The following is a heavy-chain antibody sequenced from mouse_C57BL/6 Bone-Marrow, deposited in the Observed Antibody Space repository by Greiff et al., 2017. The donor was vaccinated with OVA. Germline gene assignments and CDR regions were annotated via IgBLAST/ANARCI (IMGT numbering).Heavy chain of an antibody. J-gene: IGHJ1*03. D-gene: IGHD4-1*01. CDR3: ARTGTWLYWYFDV. Sequence: EVKLMESGGGLVKPGGSLKLSCAASGFTFSDYGMHWVRQAPEKGLEWVAYISSGSSTIYYADTVKGRFTISRDNAKNTLFLQMTSLRSEDTAMYYCARTGTWLYWYFDVWGTGTTVTVSS. V-gene: IGHV5-17*01. CDR1: GFTFSDYG. CDR2: ISSGSSTI.